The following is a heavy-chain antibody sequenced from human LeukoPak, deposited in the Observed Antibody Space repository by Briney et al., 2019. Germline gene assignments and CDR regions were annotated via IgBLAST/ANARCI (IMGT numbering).Heavy chain of an antibody. D-gene: IGHD2-21*02. CDR3: AKPLKHIVVVTIEGAFDI. CDR2: MRSDGSVK. CDR1: GFTFSNYG. J-gene: IGHJ3*02. V-gene: IGHV3-30*02. Sequence: GGSLRLSCAASGFTFSNYGMHWVRQAPGKGLEWVAFMRSDGSVKYYPDSVKGRFTISRDNSKNTLYLQMNSLRAEDTALYYCAKPLKHIVVVTIEGAFDIWGQGTMVTVSS.